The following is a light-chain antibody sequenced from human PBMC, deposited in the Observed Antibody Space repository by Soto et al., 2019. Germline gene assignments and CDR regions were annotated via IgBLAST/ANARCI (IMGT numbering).Light chain of an antibody. CDR3: QQYNKWWT. J-gene: IGKJ1*01. CDR1: QSVNNN. V-gene: IGKV3-15*01. CDR2: GAS. Sequence: EIVMTQSPATLSVSPGERATLSCRASQSVNNNLAWYQQKPGQAPRLLIYGASTRATGIPARFSGSVSGSDFTLTISSLQSEDFAIYYCQQYNKWWTFGQGTKLEIK.